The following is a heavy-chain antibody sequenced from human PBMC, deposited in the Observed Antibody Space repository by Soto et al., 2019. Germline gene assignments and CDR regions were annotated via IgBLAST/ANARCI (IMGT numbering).Heavy chain of an antibody. D-gene: IGHD4-4*01. J-gene: IGHJ4*02. V-gene: IGHV4-61*01. Sequence: SETLSLTCTVSGGSINSGSISSYYWSWIRQPPGKGLEWIGYIYYTGSTNYNASLKSRVTISVDTAKNQFSLKLSSVTAADTAVYYCARSKDNSNYYPVFDYWGQGTLVTVSS. CDR2: IYYTGST. CDR1: GGSINSGSISSYY. CDR3: ARSKDNSNYYPVFDY.